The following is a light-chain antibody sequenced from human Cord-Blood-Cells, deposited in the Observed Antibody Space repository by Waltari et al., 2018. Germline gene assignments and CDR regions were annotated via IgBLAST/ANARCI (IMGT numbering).Light chain of an antibody. CDR2: GAS. CDR3: QQYNNWWT. V-gene: IGKV3-15*01. J-gene: IGKJ1*01. Sequence: EIVMTQSSATLSVSPGERATLSCRASQSVSTTLAGYQQKPGQAPRLLIYGASTRATCIPARFSGSGSGTEFTLTISSLQSEDFAVYDCQQYNNWWTFGQGTKVEIK. CDR1: QSVSTT.